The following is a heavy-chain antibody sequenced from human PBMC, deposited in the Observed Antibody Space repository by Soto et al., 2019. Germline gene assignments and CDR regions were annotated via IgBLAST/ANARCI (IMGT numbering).Heavy chain of an antibody. V-gene: IGHV6-1*01. CDR1: GDSVSSDITS. J-gene: IGHJ3*01. Sequence: SQTLSLTCAISGDSVSSDITSWNWIRQSPSRGLEWLGRTYYRSKWFHDYAASVKSRITINPDTSKNQFSLELNSMTPEDTAVYYCARGNALDFWGPGTVVTV. CDR2: TYYRSKWFH. D-gene: IGHD3-10*01. CDR3: ARGNALDF.